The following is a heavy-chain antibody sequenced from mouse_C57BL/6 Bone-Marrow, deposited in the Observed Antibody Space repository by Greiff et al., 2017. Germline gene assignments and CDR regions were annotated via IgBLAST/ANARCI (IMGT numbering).Heavy chain of an antibody. CDR2: IYPGSGST. Sequence: QVPLPQPWAELFKPGASVKMSCQASCYTFPSSWINWVEQRPGQGLEWIGDIYPGSGSTKYNEKFKSKATLTVYTSSSTAYMQLSSLTSEDSAVYYCARIYYYGSRFDYWGQGTTLTVSS. J-gene: IGHJ2*01. D-gene: IGHD1-1*01. CDR1: CYTFPSSW. V-gene: IGHV1-55*01. CDR3: ARIYYYGSRFDY.